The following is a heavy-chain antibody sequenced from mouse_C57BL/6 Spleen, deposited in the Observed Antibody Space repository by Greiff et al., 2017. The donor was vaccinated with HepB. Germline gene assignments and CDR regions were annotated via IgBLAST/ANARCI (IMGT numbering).Heavy chain of an antibody. CDR1: GFTFSDYY. D-gene: IGHD2-1*01. Sequence: DVHLVESGGGLVQPGGSLKLSCAASGFTFSDYYMYWVRQTPEKRLEWVAYISNGGGSTYYPDTVKGRFTISRDNAKNTLYLQMSRLKSEDTAMYYCARQGDYYGNYDAMDYWGQGTSVTVSS. CDR2: ISNGGGST. CDR3: ARQGDYYGNYDAMDY. J-gene: IGHJ4*01. V-gene: IGHV5-12*01.